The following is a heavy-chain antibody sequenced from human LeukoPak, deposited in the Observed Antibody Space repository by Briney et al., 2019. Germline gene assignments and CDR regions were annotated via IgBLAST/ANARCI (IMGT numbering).Heavy chain of an antibody. D-gene: IGHD3-10*02. Sequence: GGSLRLSCAASGFNFGRNWMDWVRQAPGKGLEWVSYISSSGSTIYYADSVKGRFTISRDNAKNSLYLQMNSLRAEDTAVYYCAELGITMIGGVWGKGTTVTISS. J-gene: IGHJ6*04. V-gene: IGHV3-48*03. CDR2: ISSSGSTI. CDR1: GFNFGRNW. CDR3: AELGITMIGGV.